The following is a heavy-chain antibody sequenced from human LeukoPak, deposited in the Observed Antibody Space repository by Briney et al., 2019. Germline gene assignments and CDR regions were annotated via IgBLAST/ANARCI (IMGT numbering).Heavy chain of an antibody. D-gene: IGHD6-19*01. CDR3: ASSQWLVLAFDI. Sequence: GASVKVSCKASGYTFTSYYMHWVRQAPGQGLEWMGIINPSGGSTSYAQKFQGRVTMTRDMSTSTVYMELSSLRSEDTAVYYCASSQWLVLAFDIWGQGTMVTVSS. CDR2: INPSGGST. J-gene: IGHJ3*02. V-gene: IGHV1-46*01. CDR1: GYTFTSYY.